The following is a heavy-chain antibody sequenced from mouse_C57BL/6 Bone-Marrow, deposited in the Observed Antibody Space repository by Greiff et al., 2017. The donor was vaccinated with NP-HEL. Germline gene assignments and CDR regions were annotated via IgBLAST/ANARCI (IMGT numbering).Heavy chain of an antibody. CDR2: IYPRDGST. CDR1: GYTFTSYD. D-gene: IGHD1-1*01. CDR3: ASITTVVADWYFDV. V-gene: IGHV1-85*01. J-gene: IGHJ1*03. Sequence: LQESGPELVKPGASVKLSCKASGYTFTSYDINWVKQRPGQGLEWIGWIYPRDGSTKYNEKFKGKATLTVDTSSSTAYMELHSLTSEDSAVYFCASITTVVADWYFDVWGTGTTVTVSS.